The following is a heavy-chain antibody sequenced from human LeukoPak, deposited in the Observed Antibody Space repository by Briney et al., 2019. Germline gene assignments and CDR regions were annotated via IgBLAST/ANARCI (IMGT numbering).Heavy chain of an antibody. CDR1: GDSVSSNSAT. V-gene: IGHV6-1*01. CDR3: ARGPSYFQH. CDR2: TYYRSKWYK. Sequence: SQTLSLTCAISGDSVSSNSATWNWIRQSPSRGLEWLRRTYYRSKWYKYYAVPVKGRITINPDTSKNQFSLQLNSVTPEDTAVYYCARGPSYFQHWGQGTLVTVSS. J-gene: IGHJ1*01.